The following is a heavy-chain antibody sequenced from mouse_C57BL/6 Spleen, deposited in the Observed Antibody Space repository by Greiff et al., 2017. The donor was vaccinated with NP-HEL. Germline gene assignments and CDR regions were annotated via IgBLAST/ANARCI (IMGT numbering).Heavy chain of an antibody. Sequence: VQLQQSGPGLVQPSQSLSITCTVSGFSLTSYGVHWVRQSPGKGLEWLGVIWSGGSTDYNAAFISRLSISKDNSKIQVFFKMNRLQADDTAIYYCARTSPEDAMDYWGQGTSVTVSS. V-gene: IGHV2-2*01. J-gene: IGHJ4*01. CDR3: ARTSPEDAMDY. CDR2: IWSGGST. CDR1: GFSLTSYG.